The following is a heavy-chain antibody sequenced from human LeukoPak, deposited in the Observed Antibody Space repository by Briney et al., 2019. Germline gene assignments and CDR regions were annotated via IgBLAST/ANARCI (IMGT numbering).Heavy chain of an antibody. CDR3: ASSIAVAGTEGLSFDY. CDR2: IKQDGSEK. CDR1: GFTFSSYW. Sequence: GGSLRLSCAASGFTFSSYWMSWVRQAPGKGLEWVANIKQDGSEKYYVDSVKGRFTISRDNAKNSLYLQMNSLRAEDTAVYYCASSIAVAGTEGLSFDYWGQGTLVTVSS. V-gene: IGHV3-7*03. D-gene: IGHD6-19*01. J-gene: IGHJ4*02.